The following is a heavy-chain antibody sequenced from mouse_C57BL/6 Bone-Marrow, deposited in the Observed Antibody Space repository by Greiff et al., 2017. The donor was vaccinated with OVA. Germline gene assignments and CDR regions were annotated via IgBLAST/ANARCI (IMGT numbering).Heavy chain of an antibody. D-gene: IGHD2-5*01. Sequence: EVKLLESGPGLVKPSQSLSLTCSVTGYSITSGYYWNWIRQFPGNKLEWMGYISYDGSNNYNPSLKNRISITRDTSKNQFFLKLNSVTTEDTATYYCARDSNYSYYYAMDYWGQGTSVTVSS. CDR3: ARDSNYSYYYAMDY. V-gene: IGHV3-6*01. CDR1: GYSITSGYY. CDR2: ISYDGSN. J-gene: IGHJ4*01.